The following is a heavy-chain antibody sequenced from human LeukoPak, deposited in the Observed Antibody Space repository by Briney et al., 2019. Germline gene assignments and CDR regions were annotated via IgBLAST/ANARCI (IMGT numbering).Heavy chain of an antibody. CDR1: GSSFSSYG. CDR2: ISKDGSKK. D-gene: IGHD5-12*01. CDR3: ANLYSGWGDYDY. J-gene: IGHJ4*02. Sequence: GGSLRLSCAASGSSFSSYGMNWVRQAPGKGLEWVAVISKDGSKKYEADSVKGRFTISRDNSKNTLYLQMNSLRAEDTAIYYCANLYSGWGDYDYWGQGTVVTVSS. V-gene: IGHV3-30*19.